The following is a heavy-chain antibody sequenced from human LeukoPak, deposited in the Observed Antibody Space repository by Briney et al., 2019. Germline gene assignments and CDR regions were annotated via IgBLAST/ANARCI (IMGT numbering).Heavy chain of an antibody. CDR2: IYNSGST. D-gene: IGHD2-21*02. CDR1: GGSISSGDYY. J-gene: IGHJ4*02. V-gene: IGHV4-30-4*01. Sequence: SETLSLTCTVSGGSISSGDYYWSWKRQPPGKGLEWIGYIYNSGSTYHNPSLKSRVTISVDTSKNQFSLKLSSVTAADTAVYYCARGLKVLDYWGQGTLVTVSS. CDR3: ARGLKVLDY.